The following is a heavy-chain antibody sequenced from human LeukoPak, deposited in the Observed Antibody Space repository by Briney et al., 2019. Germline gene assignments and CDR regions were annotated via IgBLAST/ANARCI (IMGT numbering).Heavy chain of an antibody. CDR2: ISGSDGRT. CDR1: GFTFNSYA. Sequence: PGGSLRLSCAASGFTFNSYAMSWVRQAPGKGLECISAISGSDGRTYYADSVKGRFIISRDNSKNTLYLQMHSLRAEDTALYYCAKDPMYYYGSGSSHYSDYWGQGTLVTVSS. V-gene: IGHV3-23*01. J-gene: IGHJ4*02. D-gene: IGHD3-10*01. CDR3: AKDPMYYYGSGSSHYSDY.